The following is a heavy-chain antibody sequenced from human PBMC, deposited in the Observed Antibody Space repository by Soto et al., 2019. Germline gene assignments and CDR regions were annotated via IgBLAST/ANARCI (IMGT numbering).Heavy chain of an antibody. D-gene: IGHD1-20*01. CDR2: ISYDGNNK. V-gene: IGHV3-30*18. J-gene: IGHJ2*01. CDR3: ANPGISSWGWYFDL. CDR1: GFTFSSYG. Sequence: VGSLRLSCAASGFTFSSYGMHWVRQAPGKGLEWVAVISYDGNNKYYADSVKGRFTISRDNSKNTLYLQMNSLRAEDTAVYYCANPGISSWGWYFDLWGRGTLVTVSS.